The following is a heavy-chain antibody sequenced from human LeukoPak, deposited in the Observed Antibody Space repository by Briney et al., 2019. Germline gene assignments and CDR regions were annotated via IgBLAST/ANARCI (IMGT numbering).Heavy chain of an antibody. J-gene: IGHJ4*02. D-gene: IGHD6-6*01. CDR3: TKALTDCSSSYFDN. CDR1: GFTFDDYA. CDR2: ISWNSGSI. Sequence: GGSLRLSCAASGFTFDDYAMHWVRQAPGKGLEWVSGISWNSGSIGYADSVKGRFTISRDNAKNSLYLQMNSLRAEDMALYYCTKALTDCSSSYFDNWGQGTLVTVSS. V-gene: IGHV3-9*03.